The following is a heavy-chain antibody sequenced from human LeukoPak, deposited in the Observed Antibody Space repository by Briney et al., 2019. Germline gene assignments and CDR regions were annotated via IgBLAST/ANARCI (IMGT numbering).Heavy chain of an antibody. J-gene: IGHJ4*02. CDR1: GFTFSRYW. CDR2: INSDGSST. Sequence: PGGSLRLSCAASGFTFSRYWMQWVRQAPGKGLVWVSHINSDGSSTTYADSVKGRFTTSRDNAENTLYLQMNSLRAEDTAVYYCVRDNYGVDYWGQGTLVTVSS. V-gene: IGHV3-74*03. CDR3: VRDNYGVDY. D-gene: IGHD3-10*01.